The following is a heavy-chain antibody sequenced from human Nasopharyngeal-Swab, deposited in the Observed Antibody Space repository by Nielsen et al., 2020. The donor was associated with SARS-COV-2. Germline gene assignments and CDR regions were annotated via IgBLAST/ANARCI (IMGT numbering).Heavy chain of an antibody. V-gene: IGHV1-8*01. CDR2: MNPNSGNT. Sequence: ASVKVSCKASGYTFTSYDINWVRQATGQGLEWMGWMNPNSGNTGYAQKFQGRVTMTRNTSISTAYMELSSLRSEDTAVYYCASGVSGLGGFLVDYYYYYMDVWGKGTTVTVSS. CDR3: ASGVSGLGGFLVDYYYYYMDV. J-gene: IGHJ6*03. D-gene: IGHD3-3*01. CDR1: GYTFTSYD.